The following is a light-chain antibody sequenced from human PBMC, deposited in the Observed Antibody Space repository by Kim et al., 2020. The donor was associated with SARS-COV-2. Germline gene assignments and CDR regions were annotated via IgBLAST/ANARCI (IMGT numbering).Light chain of an antibody. J-gene: IGLJ2*01. CDR3: NSRDKSGDHVV. Sequence: ALGQTVRITGQGDSLRAYYASWYQQKPGQAPILLIYGKNNRPSGIPDRFSGSSSGDTASLTVTGAQAVDEADYYCNSRDKSGDHVVFGGGTQLTVL. CDR2: GKN. V-gene: IGLV3-19*01. CDR1: SLRAYY.